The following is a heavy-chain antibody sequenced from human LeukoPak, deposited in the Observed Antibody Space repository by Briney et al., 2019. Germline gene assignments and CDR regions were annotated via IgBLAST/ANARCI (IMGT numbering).Heavy chain of an antibody. CDR2: IRFDGSIT. Sequence: PGGSLRLSCAASGFTFSDYGMVWVRVRQAPGKGLEWMAFIRFDGSITYYADSVRDRFTISRDSSKNTLYLHMNSLRDEDTAVYYCASHSSSWYWFDYWGQGTLVTVSS. J-gene: IGHJ4*02. CDR1: GFTFSDYG. V-gene: IGHV3-30*02. D-gene: IGHD6-13*01. CDR3: ASHSSSWYWFDY.